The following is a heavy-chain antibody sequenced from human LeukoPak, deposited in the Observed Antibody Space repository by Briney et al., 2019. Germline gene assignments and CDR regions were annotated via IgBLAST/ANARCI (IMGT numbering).Heavy chain of an antibody. Sequence: SETLSLTCTVSGGSITSHYWSWIRQPPGKGLEWIGSIYYSGSTYYNPSLKSRVTISVDTSKNQSSLKLSSVTAADTAVYYCARDDRYCSGGSCYILDVWGKGTTVTVSS. CDR1: GGSITSHY. J-gene: IGHJ6*04. V-gene: IGHV4-59*11. CDR2: IYYSGST. D-gene: IGHD2-15*01. CDR3: ARDDRYCSGGSCYILDV.